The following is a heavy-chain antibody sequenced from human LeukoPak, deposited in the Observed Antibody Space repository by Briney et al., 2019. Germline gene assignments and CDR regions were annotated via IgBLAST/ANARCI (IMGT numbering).Heavy chain of an antibody. D-gene: IGHD3-3*01. CDR1: GFTFSSYA. J-gene: IGHJ4*02. Sequence: PGGSLRLSCAASGFTFSSYAMSWVRQAPGKGLEWVSAISGSGGSTYYADSAKGRFTISRDDTKNSLYLVMNNLRAEDTAIYYCARDRPTGASRVFVVQWGQGTPVTVS. V-gene: IGHV3-23*01. CDR2: ISGSGGST. CDR3: ARDRPTGASRVFVVQ.